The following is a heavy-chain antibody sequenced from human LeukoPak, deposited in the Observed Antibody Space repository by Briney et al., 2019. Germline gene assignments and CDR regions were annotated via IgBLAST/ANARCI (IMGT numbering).Heavy chain of an antibody. CDR3: ARFFWSGSKGLDY. CDR1: GVFLSSYY. D-gene: IGHD3-3*01. Sequence: SETLSLTCTVSGVFLSSYYRSWIRQPPGKGLEWIGYIYYSGITIYNPSLKSRVTISVDTSKNQFSLKLSSVTAADTAVYYCARFFWSGSKGLDYWGQGTLVTVSS. J-gene: IGHJ4*02. V-gene: IGHV4-59*08. CDR2: IYYSGIT.